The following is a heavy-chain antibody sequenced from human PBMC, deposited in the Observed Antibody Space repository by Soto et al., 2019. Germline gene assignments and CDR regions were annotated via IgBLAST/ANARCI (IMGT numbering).Heavy chain of an antibody. CDR2: ISYDGSKK. D-gene: IGHD6-19*01. CDR3: AEEEGKWLVRGWFDS. V-gene: IGHV3-30*18. Sequence: QVQLVESGGGVVQPGRSLRLSCAASGFTFSSYGMHWVRQAPGKRLEWVAVISYDGSKKYYADSVKGRFTISRDNSQNTLYLQMNSLRAEDTAVYYCAEEEGKWLVRGWFDSWGQGTLVTVSS. J-gene: IGHJ5*01. CDR1: GFTFSSYG.